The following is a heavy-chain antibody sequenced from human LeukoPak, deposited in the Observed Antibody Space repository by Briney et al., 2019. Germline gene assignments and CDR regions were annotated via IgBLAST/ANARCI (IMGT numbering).Heavy chain of an antibody. V-gene: IGHV3-23*01. D-gene: IGHD2/OR15-2a*01. J-gene: IGHJ4*02. CDR1: GFTFSDYS. CDR2: ITASGGSA. Sequence: GGSPRLSCAASGFTFSDYSMSWVRQAPGKGLEWVSIITASGGSASYGGSVKGRFTISRDNAKNSLYLQMNSLRAEDTAVYYCARDRSMAIDYWGQGTLVTVSS. CDR3: ARDRSMAIDY.